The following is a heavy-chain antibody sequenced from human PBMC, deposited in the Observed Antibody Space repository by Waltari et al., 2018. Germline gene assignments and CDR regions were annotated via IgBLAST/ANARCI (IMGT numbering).Heavy chain of an antibody. V-gene: IGHV4-34*01. Sequence: QVQLQQWGAGLLKPSETLSLTCAVYGGSFRGYYWSWIRQPPGKGLEWIGEINHSGSTNYNPSLKSRVTISVDTSKNQFSLKLSSVTAADTAVYYCARGMESDYAFDYWGQGTLVTVSS. D-gene: IGHD4-17*01. CDR2: INHSGST. J-gene: IGHJ4*02. CDR3: ARGMESDYAFDY. CDR1: GGSFRGYY.